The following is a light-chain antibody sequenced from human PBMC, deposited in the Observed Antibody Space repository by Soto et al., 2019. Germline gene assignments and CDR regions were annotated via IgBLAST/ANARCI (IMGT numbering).Light chain of an antibody. J-gene: IGKJ2*01. V-gene: IGKV4-1*01. CDR1: QSLLYSSDNNNQ. Sequence: DIVMTQSPDSLAVSLGERATINCKSSQSLLYSSDNNNQLAWYQQKPGQPPKLLIYWASTRESGVPDRFSGSGSGTEFTLTISTLQAEDVATYYCQQYYSTPQTFGQGTKLEIK. CDR2: WAS. CDR3: QQYYSTPQT.